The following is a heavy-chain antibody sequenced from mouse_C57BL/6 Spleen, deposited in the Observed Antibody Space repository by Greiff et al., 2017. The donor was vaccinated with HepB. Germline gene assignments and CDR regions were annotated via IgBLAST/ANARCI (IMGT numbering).Heavy chain of an antibody. J-gene: IGHJ1*03. V-gene: IGHV1-69*01. CDR3: ARADYDYVDV. Sequence: VQLQQPGAELVMPGASVKLSCKASGYTFTSYWMHWVKQRPGQGLEWIGEIDPSDSYTNYNQKFKGKSTLTVDKSSSTAYMQLSSLTSEDSAVYYCARADYDYVDVWGTGTTVTVSS. CDR1: GYTFTSYW. CDR2: IDPSDSYT. D-gene: IGHD2-4*01.